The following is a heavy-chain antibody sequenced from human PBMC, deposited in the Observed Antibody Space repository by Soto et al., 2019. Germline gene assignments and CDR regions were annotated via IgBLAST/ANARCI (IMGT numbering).Heavy chain of an antibody. CDR1: GGSVSSGSDY. CDR2: IYSSGST. CDR3: ARGGFFSDGNCYEVIRLFDY. V-gene: IGHV4-61*01. J-gene: IGHJ4*02. Sequence: QVQLQASGPGLVKPSETLSLTCAVSGGSVSSGSDYWSWIRQPPGKGLEWIGYIYSSGSTNYNPSRNSGVTVSVDTSKNQLCLKLSSVTAADTAVDYCARGGFFSDGNCYEVIRLFDYWGQGTLVTVSS. D-gene: IGHD2-15*01.